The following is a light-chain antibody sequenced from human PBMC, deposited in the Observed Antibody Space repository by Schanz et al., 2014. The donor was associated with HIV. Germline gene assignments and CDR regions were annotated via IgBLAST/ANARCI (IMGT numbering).Light chain of an antibody. CDR1: SSDVGGYNY. CDR2: EVS. J-gene: IGLJ1*01. Sequence: QSALTQPASGSGSPGQSITIFCTGTSSDVGGYNYLSWYQPLPGRAPKLMIYEVSKRPFGVSNRFSGSKSGNTASLTISGLQAEDEADYYCCSYAGSSTFGFGTGTKLTVL. CDR3: CSYAGSSTFG. V-gene: IGLV2-23*02.